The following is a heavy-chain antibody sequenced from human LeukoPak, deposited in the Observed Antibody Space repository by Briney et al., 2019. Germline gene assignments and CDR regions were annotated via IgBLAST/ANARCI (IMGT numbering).Heavy chain of an antibody. CDR3: AKAQGNGIVGAMGFDY. V-gene: IGHV3-53*04. Sequence: GGSLRLSCAASGFTVSSNYMTWVRQAPGQGLEWVSVLYSGGSTYFADSVKCRFTISTHNSKNTLYLQTNSPRAEDTAVYSCAKAQGNGIVGAMGFDYWGQGTLVTVSS. CDR1: GFTVSSNY. CDR2: LYSGGST. D-gene: IGHD1-26*01. J-gene: IGHJ4*02.